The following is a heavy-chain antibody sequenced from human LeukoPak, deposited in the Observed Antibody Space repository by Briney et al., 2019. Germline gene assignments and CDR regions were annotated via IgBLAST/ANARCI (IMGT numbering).Heavy chain of an antibody. CDR3: ARDASAQYFQH. CDR1: GGSISSGDYF. V-gene: IGHV4-31*03. CDR2: IYYSGST. J-gene: IGHJ1*01. Sequence: SEALSLTSTVSGGSISSGDYFWSWIRQHPGKGLEWIGYIYYSGSTYYNPSLKSRLTISVDTSKNQFSLKLSSVTAADTAVYYCARDASAQYFQHWGQGTLVTVSS.